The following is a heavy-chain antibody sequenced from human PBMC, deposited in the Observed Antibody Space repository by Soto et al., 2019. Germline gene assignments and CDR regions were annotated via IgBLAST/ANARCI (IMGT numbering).Heavy chain of an antibody. D-gene: IGHD3-16*02. Sequence: EVQLVESGGGLVKPGGSLRLSCAASGFTFSSYSMNWVRQAPGKGLEWVSSISSSSSYIYYADSVKGRFTISRDNAKNSLYLQMNILRAEDTAVYYCARNRFYYYYYYMDVWGKGTTVTVSS. V-gene: IGHV3-21*01. CDR1: GFTFSSYS. J-gene: IGHJ6*03. CDR3: ARNRFYYYYYYMDV. CDR2: ISSSSSYI.